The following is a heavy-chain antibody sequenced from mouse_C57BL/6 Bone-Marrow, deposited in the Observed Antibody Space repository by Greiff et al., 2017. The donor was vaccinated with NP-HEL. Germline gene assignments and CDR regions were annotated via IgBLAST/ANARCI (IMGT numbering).Heavy chain of an antibody. V-gene: IGHV5-4*01. CDR1: GFTFSSYA. D-gene: IGHD2-2*01. Sequence: EVNVVESGGGLVKPGGSLKLSCAASGFTFSSYAMSWVRQTPEKRLEWVATISDGGSYTYYPDNVKGRFTISRDNAKNNLYLQMSHLKSEDTAMYYCARDTGYHYFDYWGQGTTLTVSS. J-gene: IGHJ2*01. CDR3: ARDTGYHYFDY. CDR2: ISDGGSYT.